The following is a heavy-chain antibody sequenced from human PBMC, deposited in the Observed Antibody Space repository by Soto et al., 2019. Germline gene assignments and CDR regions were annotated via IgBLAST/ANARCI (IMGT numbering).Heavy chain of an antibody. CDR2: ISGDGDTT. D-gene: IGHD6-6*01. CDR3: ASPTVTSSSSSDY. CDR1: GFIFNKYA. Sequence: EVQLLQSGGELVQPGESLRLSCAASGFIFNKYAMTWVRQAPGKGLEWVSAISGDGDTTYYADSVKGRFTISRDNSNNTLFLPMNSLRDEDTALDYGASPTVTSSSSSDYWGPGTLVTVSS. J-gene: IGHJ4*02. V-gene: IGHV3-23*01.